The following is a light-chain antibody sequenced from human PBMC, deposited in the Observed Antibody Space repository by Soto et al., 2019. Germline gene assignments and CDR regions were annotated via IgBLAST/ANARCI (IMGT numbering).Light chain of an antibody. CDR1: SSDVGGYNY. Sequence: QSVLTQPASVSGSPGQSSTLSCTGTSSDVGGYNYVSWYQQYPGKAPKLMIYHVSNRPSGVSNRFSGSKSGNSASLTISGLQAEDEADYYCSSYTSTSTYVFGTGTKVTVL. CDR3: SSYTSTSTYV. V-gene: IGLV2-14*01. CDR2: HVS. J-gene: IGLJ1*01.